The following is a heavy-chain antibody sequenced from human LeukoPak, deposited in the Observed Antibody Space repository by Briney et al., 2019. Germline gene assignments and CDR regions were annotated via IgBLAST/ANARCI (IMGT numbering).Heavy chain of an antibody. V-gene: IGHV3-23*01. J-gene: IGHJ3*02. CDR1: GFTVSSNY. CDR3: AKDYRPYGDYDAFDI. D-gene: IGHD4-17*01. CDR2: ISGSGGST. Sequence: GGSLRLSCAASGFTVSSNYMSWVRQAPGKGLEWVSAISGSGGSTYYADSVKGRFTISRDNSKNTLYLQMNSLRAEDTAVYYCAKDYRPYGDYDAFDIWGQGTMVTVSS.